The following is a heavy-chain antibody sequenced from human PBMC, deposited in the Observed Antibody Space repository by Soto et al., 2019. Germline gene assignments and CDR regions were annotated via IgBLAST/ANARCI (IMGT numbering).Heavy chain of an antibody. CDR1: GFTFSSYS. D-gene: IGHD4-17*01. J-gene: IGHJ6*02. CDR3: ARDSVPHGDYYYYYGMDV. CDR2: ISSSSSYI. Sequence: GGSLRLSCAASGFTFSSYSMNWVRQAPGKGLEWVSSISSSSSYIYYADSVKGRFTISRDNAKNSLYLQMNSLRAEDTAVYYCARDSVPHGDYYYYYGMDVWGQGTTVTVSS. V-gene: IGHV3-21*01.